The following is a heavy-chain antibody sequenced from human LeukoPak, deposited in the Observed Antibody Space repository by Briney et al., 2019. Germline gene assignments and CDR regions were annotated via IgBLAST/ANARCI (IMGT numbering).Heavy chain of an antibody. J-gene: IGHJ4*02. D-gene: IGHD3-22*01. Sequence: GGSLRLSCAASGFSFSDHYMAWIRQAPGKGLEWVSYVSGSGNTIYHADSVKGRFTISRDTAKNSVHLQMNSLRVDDTAVYYCARGPDYYYDSSGSFDYWGQGTLVTVSS. CDR3: ARGPDYYYDSSGSFDY. CDR2: VSGSGNTI. V-gene: IGHV3-11*01. CDR1: GFSFSDHY.